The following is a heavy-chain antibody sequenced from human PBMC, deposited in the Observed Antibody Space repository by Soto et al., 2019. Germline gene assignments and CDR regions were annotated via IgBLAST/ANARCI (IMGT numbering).Heavy chain of an antibody. J-gene: IGHJ6*02. CDR3: ARGVVYRDVGLAYGMDV. CDR2: INYSGST. CDR1: GESFSNHY. V-gene: IGHV4-34*01. D-gene: IGHD3-22*01. Sequence: SETLSLTCAVYGESFSNHYWTWIRQSPGKGLEWVGEINYSGSTRYNWSLGSRVTISVDTSKNQFSLMVTSVTAEDTAVYYCARGVVYRDVGLAYGMDVWGQGTTVTSP.